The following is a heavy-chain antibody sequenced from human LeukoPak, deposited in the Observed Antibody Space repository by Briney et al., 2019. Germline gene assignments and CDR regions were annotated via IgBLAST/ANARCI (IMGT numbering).Heavy chain of an antibody. J-gene: IGHJ5*02. CDR2: IYYSGST. CDR1: GGSISSSSYY. Sequence: SETLSLTCTVSGGSISSSSYYWGWIRQPPGKGLEWIGYIYYSGSTNYNPSLESRVTISVDTSKNQFSLKLSSVTAADTAVYYCARDLRGGDNWFDPWGQGTLVTVSS. V-gene: IGHV4-61*01. D-gene: IGHD3-16*01. CDR3: ARDLRGGDNWFDP.